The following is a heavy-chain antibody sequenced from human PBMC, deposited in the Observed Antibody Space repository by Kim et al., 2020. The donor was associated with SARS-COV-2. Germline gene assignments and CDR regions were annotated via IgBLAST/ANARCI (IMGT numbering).Heavy chain of an antibody. CDR1: GFTFSNAW. V-gene: IGHV3-15*01. D-gene: IGHD1-1*01. CDR3: TADLDGGTDH. J-gene: IGHJ4*02. Sequence: GGSLRLSCEASGFTFSNAWVSWVRQAPGKGLEWVGRITSRTAGGTADYAAHVRCSFTISRDDSKNTLYLQMNNLRVEDTSVYYCTADLDGGTDHWGQGTLVTVSS. CDR2: ITSRTAGGTA.